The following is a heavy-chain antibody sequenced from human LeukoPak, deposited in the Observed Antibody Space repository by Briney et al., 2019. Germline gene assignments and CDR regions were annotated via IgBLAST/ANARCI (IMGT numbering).Heavy chain of an antibody. V-gene: IGHV1-8*01. CDR3: ATSRYCSNGVCPFDY. Sequence: GASVKVSCKTSGYTFTSYDMNWVRQAAGQGLEWMGWTSPNTGYIYYARKFQGRMTMATNTATRTVYMELSSLRSEDTAGYYCATSRYCSNGVCPFDYWGQGTLVTVSS. D-gene: IGHD2-8*01. CDR2: TSPNTGYI. J-gene: IGHJ4*02. CDR1: GYTFTSYD.